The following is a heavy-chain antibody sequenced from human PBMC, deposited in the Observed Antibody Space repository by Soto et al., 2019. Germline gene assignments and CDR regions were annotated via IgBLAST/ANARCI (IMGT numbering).Heavy chain of an antibody. J-gene: IGHJ5*02. CDR1: GGSFSGSY. CDR3: ATWNWSHHYFEP. V-gene: IGHV4-34*01. D-gene: IGHD1-1*01. CDR2: INHIGSP. Sequence: PPETLSLTCAAYGGSFSGSYWIWLRQPPGKGLEWIGEINHIGSPNYNPPLKSRVTISVDPSKNQFSRKRTSVPAADTAVYYCATWNWSHHYFEPWGQGTRVTVSS.